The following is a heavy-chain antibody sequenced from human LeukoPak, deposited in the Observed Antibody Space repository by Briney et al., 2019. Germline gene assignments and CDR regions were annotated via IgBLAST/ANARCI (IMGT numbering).Heavy chain of an antibody. CDR3: ARVGGSSFMPEYFQH. CDR1: GFTFSSYS. V-gene: IGHV3-66*01. Sequence: PGGSLRLSCAASGFTFSSYSMNWVRQAPGKGPEWVSVIYSGGSTYYADSVKGRFTISRDNSKNTLYLQMNSLRAEDTAVYYCARVGGSSFMPEYFQHWGQGTLVTVSS. CDR2: IYSGGST. D-gene: IGHD6-13*01. J-gene: IGHJ1*01.